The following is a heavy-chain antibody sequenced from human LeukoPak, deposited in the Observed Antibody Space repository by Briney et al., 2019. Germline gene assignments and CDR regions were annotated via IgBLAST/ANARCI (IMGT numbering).Heavy chain of an antibody. D-gene: IGHD6-13*01. CDR1: GYTFTIYG. V-gene: IGHV1-18*01. J-gene: IGHJ4*02. CDR2: ISAYNGNT. CDR3: ARVVVATSRMIAAAGTWRYYFDY. Sequence: ASVKVSCKASGYTFTIYGISWVRQAPGQGLEWMGWISAYNGNTNYAQKLQGRVTMTTDTSTSTAYMELRSLRSDDTAVYYCARVVVATSRMIAAAGTWRYYFDYWGQGTLVTVSS.